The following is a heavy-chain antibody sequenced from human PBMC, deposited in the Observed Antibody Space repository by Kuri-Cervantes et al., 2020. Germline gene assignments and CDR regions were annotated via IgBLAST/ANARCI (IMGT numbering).Heavy chain of an antibody. Sequence: ASVKVSCKASGYTFTSYYMHWVRQAPGQGLEWMGIINPSGGSTSYAQKFQGRVTMTRDTSTSTVYMELSSLRSEDTAVYYCARAPLTLWFGDPGGDYWGQGTLVTVSS. J-gene: IGHJ4*02. CDR2: INPSGGST. D-gene: IGHD3-10*01. CDR3: ARAPLTLWFGDPGGDY. CDR1: GYTFTSYY. V-gene: IGHV1-46*01.